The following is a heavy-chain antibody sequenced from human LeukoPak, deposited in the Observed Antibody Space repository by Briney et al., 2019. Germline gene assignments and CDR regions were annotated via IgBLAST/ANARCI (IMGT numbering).Heavy chain of an antibody. CDR2: ISYDGSNK. CDR1: GFTFSSYA. Sequence: PGGCLRLSCAASGFTFSSYAMHWVRQAPGKGLEWVAVISYDGSNKYYADSVKGRFTISRDNSKNTLYLQMNSLRAEDTAVYYCARPKNYGDYTRYFQHWGQGTLVTVSS. D-gene: IGHD4-17*01. V-gene: IGHV3-30*04. J-gene: IGHJ1*01. CDR3: ARPKNYGDYTRYFQH.